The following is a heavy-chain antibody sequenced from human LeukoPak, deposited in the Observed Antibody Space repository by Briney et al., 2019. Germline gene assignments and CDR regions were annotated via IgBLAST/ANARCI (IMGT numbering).Heavy chain of an antibody. D-gene: IGHD3-10*01. Sequence: SETLSLTCAVYGGSFSGYYWSWIRQPPGEGLEWIGEINHSGSTNYNPSLKSRVTISVDTSKNQFSLKLSSVTAADTAVYYCARPKYYYGSGSYYNTWGQGTLVTVSS. CDR1: GGSFSGYY. CDR2: INHSGST. J-gene: IGHJ4*02. CDR3: ARPKYYYGSGSYYNT. V-gene: IGHV4-34*01.